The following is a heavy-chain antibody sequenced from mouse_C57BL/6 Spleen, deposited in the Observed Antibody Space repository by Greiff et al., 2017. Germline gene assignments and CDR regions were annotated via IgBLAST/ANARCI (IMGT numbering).Heavy chain of an antibody. CDR3: VRGFGAMDY. J-gene: IGHJ4*01. Sequence: DVHLVESGGGLVQPKGSLKLSCAASGFSFNIYAMNWVRQAPGKGLEWVARIRSKSNNYATYYADSVKDRFTISRDDSESMLYLQMNNLKTEDTAMYYCVRGFGAMDYWGQGTSVTVSS. V-gene: IGHV10-1*01. CDR2: IRSKSNNYAT. CDR1: GFSFNIYA.